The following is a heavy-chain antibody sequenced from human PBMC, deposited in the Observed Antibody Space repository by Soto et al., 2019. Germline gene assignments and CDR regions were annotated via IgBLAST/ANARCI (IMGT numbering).Heavy chain of an antibody. V-gene: IGHV1-18*01. CDR2: VSGYSGHS. D-gene: IGHD6-6*01. Sequence: QVHLVQSGAEVKKPGASVKVSCKASNETLTTYGISWVRQAPGQGLEWMGWVSGYSGHSSSAQEFQDRVIMTTDTSTNTVYMELRRLTSDDSAVYFCARDSSSSGYYYGMDVWGQGTTVTVSS. J-gene: IGHJ6*02. CDR3: ARDSSSSGYYYGMDV. CDR1: NETLTTYG.